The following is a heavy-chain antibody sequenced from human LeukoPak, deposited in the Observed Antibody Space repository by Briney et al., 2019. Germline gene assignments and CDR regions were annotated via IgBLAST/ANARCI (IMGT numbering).Heavy chain of an antibody. D-gene: IGHD6-19*01. CDR3: ARRSGIAVAGAFDY. J-gene: IGHJ4*02. Sequence: GGSLRLSCAASGFTFNSYGMHWVRQAPGKGLEWVAVIPYDGFNKYYADSVKGRFTISRDNSKNTLYLQMNSLRAEDTAVYYCARRSGIAVAGAFDYWGQGTLVTVSS. CDR2: IPYDGFNK. V-gene: IGHV3-30*03. CDR1: GFTFNSYG.